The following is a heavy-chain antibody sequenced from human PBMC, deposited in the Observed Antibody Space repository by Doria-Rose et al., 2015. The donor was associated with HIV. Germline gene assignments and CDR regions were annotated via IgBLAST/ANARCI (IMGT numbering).Heavy chain of an antibody. J-gene: IGHJ6*03. V-gene: IGHV4-4*09. Sequence: QVQLRESGPGLVKPAETLSLTCTVSGGSISSYYWNWIRQPPGRGLEWIGYIYSSGSTHYNSSLKSRVPISIAPSKNQSSLKLSSVTAADTAVYYCARFRPSQGIYYSLDVWGKGTTVTVSS. CDR3: ARFRPSQGIYYSLDV. CDR1: GGSISSYY. D-gene: IGHD3-10*01. CDR2: IYSSGST.